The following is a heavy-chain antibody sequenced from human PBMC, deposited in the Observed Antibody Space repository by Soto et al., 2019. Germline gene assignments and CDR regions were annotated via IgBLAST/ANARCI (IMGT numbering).Heavy chain of an antibody. V-gene: IGHV4-31*03. J-gene: IGHJ4*02. D-gene: IGHD1-26*01. CDR1: GGSISSGGYY. Sequence: SETLSLTCTVSGGSISSGGYYWSWIRQHPGKGLEWIGYIYYSGSTYYNYYNPSLKSRVTISVDTSKNQFSLKLSSVTAADTAVYYCARTPLLWGQGTLATVSS. CDR3: ARTPLL. CDR2: IYYSGSTYYN.